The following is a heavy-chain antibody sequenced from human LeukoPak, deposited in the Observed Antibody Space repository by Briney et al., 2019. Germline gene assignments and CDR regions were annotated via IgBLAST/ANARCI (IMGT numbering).Heavy chain of an antibody. CDR1: GFTFSNYA. Sequence: GGSLRLSCAASGFTFSNYAMSWVCQAPGKGLEWVSGISVSGGSTYYADSVKGRFTISRDNSKNTMYLQMNSLRAEDTAVYYCAKSTIFGEYYFDYWGQGTLVSVSS. V-gene: IGHV3-23*01. CDR2: ISVSGGST. D-gene: IGHD3-3*01. CDR3: AKSTIFGEYYFDY. J-gene: IGHJ4*02.